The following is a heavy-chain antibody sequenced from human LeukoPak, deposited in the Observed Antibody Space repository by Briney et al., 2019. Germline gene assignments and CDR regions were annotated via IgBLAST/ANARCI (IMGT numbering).Heavy chain of an antibody. Sequence: SETLSLTCTVSDDSISDYYRGWIRQPPGKGLEWIGYFHNSGTSTYNPSLKSRVTISADTSKNQFSLKLNPLTTADTAVYYCARGMGATDYWGQGTLVTVSS. V-gene: IGHV4-59*01. J-gene: IGHJ4*02. CDR3: ARGMGATDY. CDR2: FHNSGTS. CDR1: DDSISDYY. D-gene: IGHD1-26*01.